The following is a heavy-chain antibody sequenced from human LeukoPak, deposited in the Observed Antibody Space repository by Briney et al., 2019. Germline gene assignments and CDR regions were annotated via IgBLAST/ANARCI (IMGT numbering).Heavy chain of an antibody. J-gene: IGHJ5*01. V-gene: IGHV1-18*04. D-gene: IGHD6-19*01. CDR1: GYTFTSYG. CDR2: ISAYNGNT. Sequence: ASVKVSCKASGYTFTSYGISWVRQAPGQGLEWMGWISAYNGNTNYAQKLQGRVTMTTDTSTSTAYMELRSLRSDDTAVYYCARDPVAGPLGSWFDSWGQGTLVTVSS. CDR3: ARDPVAGPLGSWFDS.